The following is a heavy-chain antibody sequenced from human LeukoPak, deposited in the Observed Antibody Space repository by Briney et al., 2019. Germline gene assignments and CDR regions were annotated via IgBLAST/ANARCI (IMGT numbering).Heavy chain of an antibody. V-gene: IGHV4-39*01. Sequence: PSETLSLTCTVSGGSISSSSRSYHWGWLRQTPGKGLEWIGSIHQSGSTNHNPSLKSRVTLSVDTSKNQFSLRMSSMTAAYTAVYPCGRRSGDNHGWKKRFQTRGQGNLVHVSS. D-gene: IGHD6-19*01. CDR2: IHQSGST. CDR3: GRRSGDNHGWKKRFQT. CDR1: GGSISSSSRSYH. J-gene: IGHJ4*02.